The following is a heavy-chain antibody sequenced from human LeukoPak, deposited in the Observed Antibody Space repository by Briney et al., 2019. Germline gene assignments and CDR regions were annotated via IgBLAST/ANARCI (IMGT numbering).Heavy chain of an antibody. J-gene: IGHJ6*03. V-gene: IGHV3-15*01. Sequence: GGSLRLSCVVSGFAFTNAGMSWVRQALGKGLEWVGRIKSKTDGGTADYAAPVRGRFTMWRDDARSALYLQMNSLQTEDTAVYYCTPDLMDVWGKGTTVTVSS. CDR1: GFAFTNAG. CDR3: TPDLMDV. CDR2: IKSKTDGGTA.